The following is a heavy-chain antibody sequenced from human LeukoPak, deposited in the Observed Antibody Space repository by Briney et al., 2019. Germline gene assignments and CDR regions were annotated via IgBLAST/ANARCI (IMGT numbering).Heavy chain of an antibody. CDR2: IYPGDSDT. J-gene: IGHJ4*02. Sequence: GESLKISCKGSGYTFTNYWIAWGRQMSGKGLEGMGTIYPGDSDTRYSSSFQGQVTISADKSISTAYLQWSSLKASDTAMYYCARRFGRTTDYWGQGTLVTVSS. D-gene: IGHD1-1*01. CDR1: GYTFTNYW. CDR3: ARRFGRTTDY. V-gene: IGHV5-51*01.